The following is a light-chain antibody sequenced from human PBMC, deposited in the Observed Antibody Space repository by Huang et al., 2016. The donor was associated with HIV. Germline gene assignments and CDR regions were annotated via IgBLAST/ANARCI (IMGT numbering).Light chain of an antibody. CDR2: GAS. CDR1: QSVSNSY. CDR3: QQYGRPPRT. Sequence: DIVLTQSPGTLSLSPGERATLSCRASQSVSNSYLAWYQQKPGQAPRLVIYGASSRAAGIPDRFSGSGSGTDFTLTITRLEPEDFAVYYCQQYGRPPRTFGQGTKLEIK. J-gene: IGKJ2*01. V-gene: IGKV3-20*01.